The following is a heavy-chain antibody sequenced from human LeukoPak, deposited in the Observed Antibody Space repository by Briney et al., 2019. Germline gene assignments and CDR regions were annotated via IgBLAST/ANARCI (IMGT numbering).Heavy chain of an antibody. CDR3: ARSRGEYCSSTSCRLGAFDI. Sequence: ASVKVSCKASGYTFTGYYMHWVRQAPGQGLEWMGWINPNSGGTNYAQKFQGRVTMTRDTSISTAYMELSRLRSDDTAVYYCARSRGEYCSSTSCRLGAFDIWGQGTMVTFSS. D-gene: IGHD2-2*01. CDR2: INPNSGGT. V-gene: IGHV1-2*02. J-gene: IGHJ3*02. CDR1: GYTFTGYY.